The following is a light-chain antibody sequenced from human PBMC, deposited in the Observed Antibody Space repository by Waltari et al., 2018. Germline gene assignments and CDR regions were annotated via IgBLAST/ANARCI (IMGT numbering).Light chain of an antibody. CDR1: QDIGNN. J-gene: IGKJ3*01. CDR2: RAS. V-gene: IGKV1-16*01. CDR3: QQGYSYPFT. Sequence: DIQMTQSPSSLSASVGDTVTITCQASQDIGNNLNWYQQKSGKAPKLLIYRASSLQSGIPSRCSGSGSGTDFTLTISSLQPEDFATYYCQQGYSYPFTFGPGTKLDIK.